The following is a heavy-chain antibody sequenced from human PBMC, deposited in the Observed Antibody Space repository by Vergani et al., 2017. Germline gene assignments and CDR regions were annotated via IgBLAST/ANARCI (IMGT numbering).Heavy chain of an antibody. CDR1: GFTVSSNY. D-gene: IGHD3-16*02. V-gene: IGHV3-53*02. J-gene: IGHJ6*02. Sequence: EVQLVETGGGLIQPGGSLRLSCAASGFTVSSNYMSWVRQAPGKGLEWVSVIFSGGSTYYADSVKGRFTISRDNAKNSLYLQMNSLRAEDTAVYYCAREGYLRLGELSLHYYGMDVWGQGTTVTVSS. CDR2: IFSGGST. CDR3: AREGYLRLGELSLHYYGMDV.